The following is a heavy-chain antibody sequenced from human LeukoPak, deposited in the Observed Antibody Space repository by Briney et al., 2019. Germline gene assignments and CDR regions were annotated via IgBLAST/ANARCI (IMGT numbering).Heavy chain of an antibody. CDR3: ARRTTVVTPRGYYYGMDV. D-gene: IGHD4-23*01. CDR1: VYTFTSYG. CDR2: VSAYNGNT. J-gene: IGHJ6*02. Sequence: ASVKVSCKASVYTFTSYGISWVRQAPGQGLEWVGWVSAYNGNTNYAQKLQGRVTMTTDTSTSTAYMELRSLGSDDTAVYYCARRTTVVTPRGYYYGMDVWGQGTTVTVSS. V-gene: IGHV1-18*01.